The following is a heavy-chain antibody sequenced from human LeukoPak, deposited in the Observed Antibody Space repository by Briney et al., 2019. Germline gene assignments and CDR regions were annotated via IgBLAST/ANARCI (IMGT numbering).Heavy chain of an antibody. CDR3: ARDRAAMGCFDY. D-gene: IGHD5-18*01. V-gene: IGHV3-11*04. Sequence: GGSLRLSCAASGFTFSDYYMSWIRQAPGKGLVWVSYISSSDSTIYYADSVRGRFTISRDNAKNSLYLQMNSLRAEDTAVYYCARDRAAMGCFDYWGQGTLVTVSS. J-gene: IGHJ4*02. CDR2: ISSSDSTI. CDR1: GFTFSDYY.